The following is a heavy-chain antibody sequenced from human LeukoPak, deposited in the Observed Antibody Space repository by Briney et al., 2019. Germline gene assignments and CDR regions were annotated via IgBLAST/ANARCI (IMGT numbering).Heavy chain of an antibody. D-gene: IGHD3-10*01. CDR3: TGNYYGSGSYADFDY. CDR2: IRSTANGYAT. CDR1: GFTFSGSA. V-gene: IGHV3-73*01. Sequence: GGSLRLSCTASGFTFSGSALHWVRQASGKGLEWVGRIRSTANGYATAYAASVKGRFTISRDDSKNTAYLQMDSLKTEDTAVYYCTGNYYGSGSYADFDYWGQGTLVTVSS. J-gene: IGHJ4*02.